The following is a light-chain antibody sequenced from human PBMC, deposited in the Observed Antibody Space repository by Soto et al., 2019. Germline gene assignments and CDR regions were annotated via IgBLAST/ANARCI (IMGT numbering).Light chain of an antibody. CDR3: QQYTIYPLT. Sequence: DVQMTQSPSSLSASVGDRVTITCRASQDINSYLAWYQQKPGNAPKSLIYAASSLQTGVPSRFIGSESGTDFTLTINNLQPEDSATYYCQQYTIYPLTFGGGTKVEIK. V-gene: IGKV1D-16*01. J-gene: IGKJ4*01. CDR1: QDINSY. CDR2: AAS.